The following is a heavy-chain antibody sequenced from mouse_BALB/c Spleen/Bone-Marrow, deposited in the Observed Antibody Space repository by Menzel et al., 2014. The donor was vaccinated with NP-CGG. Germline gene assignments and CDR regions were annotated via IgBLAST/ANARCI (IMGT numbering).Heavy chain of an antibody. D-gene: IGHD1-1*01. Sequence: VQLQQSGAELVKPGASVKLSRTASGFNIKDTYMHWVKQRPEQGLEWIGRIDPANGNTKYDPKFQGKATITADTSSNTAYLQLSSLTSKDTAVYYCVRSREYYFDYWGQGTTLTVSS. J-gene: IGHJ2*01. CDR2: IDPANGNT. CDR1: GFNIKDTY. V-gene: IGHV14-3*02. CDR3: VRSREYYFDY.